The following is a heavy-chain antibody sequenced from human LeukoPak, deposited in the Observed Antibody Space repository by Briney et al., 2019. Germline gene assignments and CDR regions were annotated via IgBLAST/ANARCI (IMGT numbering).Heavy chain of an antibody. J-gene: IGHJ6*03. CDR3: ERFAAGGSYYYYLDV. CDR1: GFTFSSYT. CDR2: IGTSSTTI. Sequence: GGSLRLSCAASGFTFSSYTMNWVRQPPGKGLEWVSNIGTSSTTIYYADSVKGRFTISRDNAKNSLYLQMNSLRADDTAVYYCERFAAGGSYYYYLDVWGKGTTVTVSS. D-gene: IGHD6-25*01. V-gene: IGHV3-48*01.